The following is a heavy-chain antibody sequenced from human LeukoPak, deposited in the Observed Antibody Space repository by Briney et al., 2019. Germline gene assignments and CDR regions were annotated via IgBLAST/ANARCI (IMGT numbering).Heavy chain of an antibody. CDR1: GFPSSRYP. J-gene: IGHJ4*02. V-gene: IGHV3-23*01. CDR2: ISNSGGAT. D-gene: IGHD1-26*01. CDR3: ARLGVREGIDF. Sequence: GGSLRLSCAACGFPSSRYPMSWVRQASGTGLEWVSSISNSGGATYYTDSVKGRFIISRDNSKNTLVLEMHSLRVNDTAEYFCARLGVREGIDFWGQGALVIVSS.